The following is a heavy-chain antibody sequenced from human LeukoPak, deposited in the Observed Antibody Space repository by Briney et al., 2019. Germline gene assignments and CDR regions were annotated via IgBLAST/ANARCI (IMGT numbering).Heavy chain of an antibody. V-gene: IGHV3-7*01. CDR1: GFTFNTYS. CDR3: ARWRWQQSEFDY. Sequence: GGSLRLSRAASGFTFNTYSMGWVRQAPGKGLECVANIQQDGSEEYCVDSVKGRFTISRDNAKNSLYLQMNSLRAEDTAIYYCARWRWQQSEFDYWGQGSLVTVS. J-gene: IGHJ4*02. CDR2: IQQDGSEE. D-gene: IGHD5-24*01.